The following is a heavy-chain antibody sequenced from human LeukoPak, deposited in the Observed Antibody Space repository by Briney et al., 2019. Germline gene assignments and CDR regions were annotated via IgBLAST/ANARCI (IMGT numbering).Heavy chain of an antibody. D-gene: IGHD6-13*01. CDR2: MSHDGDNK. CDR1: GFAFSKLA. V-gene: IGHV3-30*18. J-gene: IGHJ4*02. CDR3: AKTGYSSIWYIDY. Sequence: PGGSLRLSCAASGFAFSKLAMGWVRQAPGKGLEWVAVMSHDGDNKYYADSVKGRFTISRDNSKNTLYLQMNSLRAEDTAVYYCAKTGYSSIWYIDYWGQGTLVTVSS.